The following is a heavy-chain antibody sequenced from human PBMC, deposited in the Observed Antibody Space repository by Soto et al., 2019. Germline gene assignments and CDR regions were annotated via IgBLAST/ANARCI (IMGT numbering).Heavy chain of an antibody. D-gene: IGHD6-13*01. CDR1: GGTFSSYA. J-gene: IGHJ5*02. V-gene: IGHV1-69*06. CDR3: ARGPRYSSSYWFDP. Sequence: SVKVSCKASGGTFSSYAISWVRQAPGQGLEWMGGIIPIFGTANYAQRFQGRVTITADKSTSTAYMELSSLRSEDTAVYYCARGPRYSSSYWFDPWGQGTLVTVSS. CDR2: IIPIFGTA.